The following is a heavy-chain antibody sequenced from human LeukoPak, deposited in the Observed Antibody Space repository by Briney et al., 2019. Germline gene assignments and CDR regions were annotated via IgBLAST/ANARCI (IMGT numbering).Heavy chain of an antibody. D-gene: IGHD2-21*02. CDR1: GYTFTSYD. CDR3: AKGVPLHIVVVTAIRT. CDR2: INPNSGVT. J-gene: IGHJ5*02. Sequence: ASVKVSCKASGYTFTSYDINWVRQATGQGLEWMGWINPNSGVTNYAQKFQGRVTMTRDTSISTAYMELSRLRSDDTAVYYCAKGVPLHIVVVTAIRTWGQGTLVTVSS. V-gene: IGHV1-2*02.